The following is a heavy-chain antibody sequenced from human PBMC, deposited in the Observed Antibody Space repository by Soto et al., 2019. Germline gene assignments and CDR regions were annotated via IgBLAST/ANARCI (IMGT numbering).Heavy chain of an antibody. CDR1: GGSFCGYY. J-gene: IGHJ6*02. CDR3: ARGVYSYGYYYYYGMDV. Sequence: SETLSLTCAFYGGSFCGYYWSWIRQPPGKGLEWIGEINHSGSTNYNPSLKRRVTISVDTSKNQFSLKLSSVTAADTAVYYCARGVYSYGYYYYYGMDVWGQGTTVTVSS. V-gene: IGHV4-34*01. D-gene: IGHD5-18*01. CDR2: INHSGST.